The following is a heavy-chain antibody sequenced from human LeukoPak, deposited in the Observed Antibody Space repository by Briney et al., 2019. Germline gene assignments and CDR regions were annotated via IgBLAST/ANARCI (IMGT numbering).Heavy chain of an antibody. V-gene: IGHV3-7*01. J-gene: IGHJ3*02. CDR1: GFTFDWYW. CDR3: AKYNWNYAFDI. CDR2: IKEDGSEE. D-gene: IGHD1-7*01. Sequence: GGSLRLSCAASGFTFDWYWMSWVRQAPGKGLEWVANIKEDGSEENYVDSVKGRFTISRDNAKNSLYLQMNSLRAEDTAVYYCAKYNWNYAFDIWGQGTMVTVSS.